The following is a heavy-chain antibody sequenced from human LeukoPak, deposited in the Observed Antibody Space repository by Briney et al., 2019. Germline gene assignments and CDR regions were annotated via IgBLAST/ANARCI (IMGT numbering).Heavy chain of an antibody. V-gene: IGHV1-2*02. Sequence: ASVKVSCKASGYTFIDYHVHWVRQAPGQGLEWMGWINPNAGGTNYAQKFQGRVTMAWDTSITTTYMELSRLTSDDTAVYYCARAHTTGWYWGQGTQVTVSS. CDR3: ARAHTTGWY. CDR1: GYTFIDYH. J-gene: IGHJ4*02. D-gene: IGHD6-19*01. CDR2: INPNAGGT.